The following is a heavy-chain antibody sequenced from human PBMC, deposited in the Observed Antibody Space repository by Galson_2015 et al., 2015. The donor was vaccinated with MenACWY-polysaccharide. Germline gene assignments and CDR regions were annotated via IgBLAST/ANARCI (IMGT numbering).Heavy chain of an antibody. V-gene: IGHV4-34*01. J-gene: IGHJ6*03. CDR1: GGSFSGYY. Sequence: SETLSLTCAVYGGSFSGYYWSWIRQPPGKGLEWIGEINHSGSTNYNPSLKSRVTISVDTSKNQFSLKLSSVTAADTAVYYCARVTIFGVVYYYYYMDVWGKGTTVTVSS. D-gene: IGHD3-3*01. CDR2: INHSGST. CDR3: ARVTIFGVVYYYYYMDV.